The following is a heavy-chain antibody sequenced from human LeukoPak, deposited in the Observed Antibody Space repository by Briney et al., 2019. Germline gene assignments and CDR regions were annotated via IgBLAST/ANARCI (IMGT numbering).Heavy chain of an antibody. Sequence: SETLSLTCAVYGVSFSGYYWSWIRQPPGKGLEWIGEINHSGSTNYNPSLKSRVTISVDTSKDQFSLKLSSVTAADTAVYYCARGTTYYDFWSGYLGYNWFDPWGQGTLFTVSS. CDR1: GVSFSGYY. J-gene: IGHJ5*02. V-gene: IGHV4-34*01. CDR2: INHSGST. CDR3: ARGTTYYDFWSGYLGYNWFDP. D-gene: IGHD3-3*01.